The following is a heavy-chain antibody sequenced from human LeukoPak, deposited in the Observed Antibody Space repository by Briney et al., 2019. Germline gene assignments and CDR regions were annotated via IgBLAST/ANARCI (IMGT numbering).Heavy chain of an antibody. CDR3: ARDVRDDYNLEYYFDY. D-gene: IGHD5-24*01. J-gene: IGHJ4*02. CDR2: IYYSGST. V-gene: IGHV4-59*01. CDR1: GGSISSYY. Sequence: PSETLSLTCTVSGGSISSYYWSWIRQPPGKGLEWIGYIYYSGSTNYNPSLKSRVTISVDTSKNQFSLKLSSVTAADTAVYYCARDVRDDYNLEYYFDYWGQGTLVTVSS.